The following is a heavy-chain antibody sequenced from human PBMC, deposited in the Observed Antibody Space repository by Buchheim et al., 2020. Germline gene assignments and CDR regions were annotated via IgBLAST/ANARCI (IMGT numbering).Heavy chain of an antibody. CDR1: GFTFGDYA. D-gene: IGHD5-24*01. J-gene: IGHJ4*02. V-gene: IGHV3-49*03. Sequence: VQLVESGGGLVQPGRSLRLSCTASGFTFGDYAMSWFRQAPGKGLEWVGFVRSKVNGGTIDYAASVRGRFTISRDDSKNIAYLQMNSLKTEDTALYFCTRKRAVSSPGFRDYFDYWGQGNL. CDR2: VRSKVNGGTI. CDR3: TRKRAVSSPGFRDYFDY.